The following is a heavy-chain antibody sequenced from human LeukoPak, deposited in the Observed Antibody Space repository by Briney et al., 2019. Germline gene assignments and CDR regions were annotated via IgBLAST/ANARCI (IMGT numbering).Heavy chain of an antibody. CDR1: GYSLTELS. Sequence: SCKVSGYSLTELSMHWVRQAPGKGLEWVSGISWNSGSIGYADSVKGRFTISRDNAKNSLYLQMNSLRPEDTAVYYCATGHYYNSGRAFDYWGQGTLVTVSP. CDR2: ISWNSGSI. J-gene: IGHJ4*02. V-gene: IGHV3-9*01. CDR3: ATGHYYNSGRAFDY. D-gene: IGHD3-10*01.